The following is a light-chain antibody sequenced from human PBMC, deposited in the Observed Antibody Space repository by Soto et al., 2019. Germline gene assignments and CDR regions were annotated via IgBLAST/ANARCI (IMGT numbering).Light chain of an antibody. CDR2: AAS. J-gene: IGKJ5*01. CDR1: QSMTRTY. CDR3: HQYGRPPRAT. V-gene: IGKV3-20*01. Sequence: EVVLMQCPGTLSVSPGERGTLCCRASQSMTRTYIAWYQKKFGQAPRLLIYAASYRAPGIPDKFSGTGSGTDYSLTIDRVEPEDSAVYYCHQYGRPPRATFGQGTRLEI.